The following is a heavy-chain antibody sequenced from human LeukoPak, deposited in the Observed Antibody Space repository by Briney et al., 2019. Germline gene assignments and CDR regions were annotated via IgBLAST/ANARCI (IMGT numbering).Heavy chain of an antibody. D-gene: IGHD6-13*01. CDR3: ARESQYSSSWSRENFRFDY. Sequence: GASVKVSCKASGGTFSSYAISWVRQAPGQGLEWMGGIIPIFGTANYAQKFQGRVTITADESTSTAYMELSSLRSEDTAVYYCARESQYSSSWSRENFRFDYWGQGTLVTVSS. V-gene: IGHV1-69*13. CDR2: IIPIFGTA. J-gene: IGHJ4*02. CDR1: GGTFSSYA.